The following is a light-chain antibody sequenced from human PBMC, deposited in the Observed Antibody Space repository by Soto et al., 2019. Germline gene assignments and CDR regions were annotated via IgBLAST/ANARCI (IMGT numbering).Light chain of an antibody. J-gene: IGLJ3*02. CDR3: SSYAGSNNWV. CDR1: SSDVGGYNY. V-gene: IGLV2-8*01. Sequence: QSVLTQPPSANGSPGQSVTISCTGTSSDVGGYNYVSWYQQHPGKAPKLMIYEVSKRPSGVPDRFSGSKSGNTASLTVSGLQAEDEADYYCSSYAGSNNWVFGGGTKVTVL. CDR2: EVS.